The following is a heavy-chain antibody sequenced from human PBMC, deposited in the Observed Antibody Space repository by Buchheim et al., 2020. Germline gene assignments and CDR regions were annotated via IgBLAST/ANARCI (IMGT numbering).Heavy chain of an antibody. D-gene: IGHD1-14*01. CDR1: GFTFSSYG. CDR3: AKDRSRRDYYYGMDV. V-gene: IGHV3-30*18. Sequence: QVQLVESGGGVVQPGRSLRLSCAASGFTFSSYGMHWVRQAPGKGLEWVAVISYDGSNKYYEDSVKGRFTISRDNSKNTLYLQMNSLRAEDTAVYCCAKDRSRRDYYYGMDVWGQGTT. CDR2: ISYDGSNK. J-gene: IGHJ6*02.